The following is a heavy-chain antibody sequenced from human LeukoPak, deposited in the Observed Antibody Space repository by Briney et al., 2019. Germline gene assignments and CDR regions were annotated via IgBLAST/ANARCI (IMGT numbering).Heavy chain of an antibody. CDR1: GFTFSSYW. D-gene: IGHD3-22*01. Sequence: PGGSLSLSCAASGFTFSSYWMHWVRQAPGKGLVWVSRINSDGSSTSYADSVKDRFTISRDNAKKTLYLQMNSLRAEDTAVYYCARGLLHIGDAFDICGQGTMVTVSS. V-gene: IGHV3-74*01. J-gene: IGHJ3*02. CDR2: INSDGSST. CDR3: ARGLLHIGDAFDI.